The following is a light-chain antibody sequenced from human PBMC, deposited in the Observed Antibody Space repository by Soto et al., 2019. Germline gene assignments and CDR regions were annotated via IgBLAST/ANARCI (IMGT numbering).Light chain of an antibody. J-gene: IGKJ1*01. CDR1: QSVSRN. V-gene: IGKV3-20*01. Sequence: EVVLTQSPATLSVSPGDRATLSCRASQSVSRNLAWYQQEPGQAPRLLIYGASSRATGIPDRFSGSGSGTDFTLTISRLENEDFAVYYCQQYGSSPQGTFGQGTKV. CDR2: GAS. CDR3: QQYGSSPQGT.